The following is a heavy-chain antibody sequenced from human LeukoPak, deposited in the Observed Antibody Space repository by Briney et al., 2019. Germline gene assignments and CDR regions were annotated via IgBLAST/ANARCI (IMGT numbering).Heavy chain of an antibody. CDR2: IYYSGST. J-gene: IGHJ2*01. D-gene: IGHD3-10*01. CDR3: ARAQMVRGVIIKVFWYFDL. V-gene: IGHV4-59*01. CDR1: GGSISSDY. Sequence: SETLSLTCTVSGGSISSDYWSWIRQAPGKGLEWVGYIYYSGSTNYNPSLKSRVTISVDTSKNQFSLKLNSVTAADTAVYYCARAQMVRGVIIKVFWYFDLWGRGTLVTVSS.